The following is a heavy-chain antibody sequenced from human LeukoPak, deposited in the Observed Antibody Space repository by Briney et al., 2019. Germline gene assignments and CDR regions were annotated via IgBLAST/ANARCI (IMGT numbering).Heavy chain of an antibody. D-gene: IGHD4-17*01. CDR2: ITGSGAGT. CDR3: SKNPNGDYVSAFDM. V-gene: IGHV3-23*01. Sequence: PGGSLRLSCAASRLTFSNYAMTWVCQAPGKGLEWVSSITGSGAGTYYADSVKGRFSISRDNSQNTLFLHMNSLRADDTAIYYCSKNPNGDYVSAFDMWGPGTMVTVSS. CDR1: RLTFSNYA. J-gene: IGHJ3*02.